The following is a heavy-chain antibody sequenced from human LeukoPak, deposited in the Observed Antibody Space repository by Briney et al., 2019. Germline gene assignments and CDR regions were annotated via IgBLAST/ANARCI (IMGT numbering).Heavy chain of an antibody. CDR3: ARLAYCGGGCYTTYFDS. Sequence: ASVKVSCQASGYTLTTYGIAWLRRAAGEGLEGRGWISSYNGNTNAAQKLQGRVTMPSDAYTRKAYMQLRNMRSDDTAVYYCARLAYCGGGCYTTYFDSRGPGNLVTVSP. CDR2: ISSYNGNT. V-gene: IGHV1-18*01. CDR1: GYTLTTYG. D-gene: IGHD2-21*01. J-gene: IGHJ4*02.